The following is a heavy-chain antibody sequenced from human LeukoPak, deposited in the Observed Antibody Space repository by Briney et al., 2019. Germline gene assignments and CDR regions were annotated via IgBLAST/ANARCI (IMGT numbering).Heavy chain of an antibody. CDR3: AKDSSGYQ. D-gene: IGHD3-22*01. Sequence: GGSLRLSCAASGFTFSTYWMSWVRQAPGKGLEWVANIKEDGSEKYYGDSVKGRSTISRDNAKNSLYLQMNSLRAEDTAVYYCAKDSSGYQWGQGTLVTVSS. CDR1: GFTFSTYW. V-gene: IGHV3-7*01. CDR2: IKEDGSEK. J-gene: IGHJ4*02.